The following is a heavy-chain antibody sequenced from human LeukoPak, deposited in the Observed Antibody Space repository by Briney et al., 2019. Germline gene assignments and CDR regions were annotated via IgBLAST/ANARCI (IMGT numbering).Heavy chain of an antibody. CDR3: AKESGKFDY. CDR1: GLNFDDSA. J-gene: IGHJ4*02. Sequence: GVSLRLSCVASGLNFDDSAMHWVRQAPGKGLEWVSLISADGGSTFSADSVKGRFSISRDNSKNSLYLQMNSLRSEDTAMYYCAKESGKFDYWGQGTLVAVCS. CDR2: ISADGGST. V-gene: IGHV3-43*02.